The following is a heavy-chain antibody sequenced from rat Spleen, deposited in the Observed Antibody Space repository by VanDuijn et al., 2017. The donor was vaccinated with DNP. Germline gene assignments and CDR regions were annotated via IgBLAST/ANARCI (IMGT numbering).Heavy chain of an antibody. J-gene: IGHJ4*01. CDR3: ATPYYYSRYSYAMDA. V-gene: IGHV5S10*01. CDR1: GFTFSDYN. D-gene: IGHD1-2*01. CDR2: IIYDGSRT. Sequence: EVQLVESGGGLVQPGRSLKLSCAASGFTFSDYNMAWVRQAPKKGLEWVATIIYDGSRTYYRDSVKGRFTISRDNAKSTLYLQMDSLRSEDTATYYCATPYYYSRYSYAMDAWGQGTSVTVSS.